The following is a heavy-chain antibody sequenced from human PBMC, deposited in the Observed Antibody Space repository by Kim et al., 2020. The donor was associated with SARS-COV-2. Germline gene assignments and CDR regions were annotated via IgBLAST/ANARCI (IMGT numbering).Heavy chain of an antibody. CDR2: FDPEDGET. CDR1: GYTLTELS. V-gene: IGHV1-24*01. J-gene: IGHJ5*02. Sequence: ASVKVSCKVSGYTLTELSMYWVRQAPGKGLEWMGGFDPEDGETIYAQKFQGRVTMTEDTSTDTAYMELSSLRSEDTAVYYCATTTAFSISSWFDPWGQGTLVTVSS. CDR3: ATTTAFSISSWFDP. D-gene: IGHD6-6*01.